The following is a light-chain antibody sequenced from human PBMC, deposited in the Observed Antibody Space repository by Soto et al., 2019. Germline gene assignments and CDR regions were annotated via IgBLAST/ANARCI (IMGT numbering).Light chain of an antibody. Sequence: TQSPSTLSLSPGERATLSCRASQSVSSSYLAWYQQKPGQAPRLLIYGASSRATGIPDRFSGSGSGTDFTLTISRLEPEDFAVYYCQQYGSSFTFGPGTKVD. J-gene: IGKJ3*01. CDR2: GAS. CDR1: QSVSSSY. CDR3: QQYGSSFT. V-gene: IGKV3-20*01.